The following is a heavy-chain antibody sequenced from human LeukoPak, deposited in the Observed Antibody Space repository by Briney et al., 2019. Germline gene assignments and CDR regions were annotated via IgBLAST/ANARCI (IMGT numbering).Heavy chain of an antibody. J-gene: IGHJ4*02. CDR2: LYSCGNT. CDR1: GLTLSSNY. V-gene: IGHV3-53*01. CDR3: ASYGSGRYYFDY. Sequence: PGGSLRLSCAASGLTLSSNYMSWVRQAPGKGLEWVSVLYSCGNTYYADPVTGRFSISRDNSKNTLYLQMNSLRAEDTAVYYCASYGSGRYYFDYWGQGTLVTVSS. D-gene: IGHD3-10*01.